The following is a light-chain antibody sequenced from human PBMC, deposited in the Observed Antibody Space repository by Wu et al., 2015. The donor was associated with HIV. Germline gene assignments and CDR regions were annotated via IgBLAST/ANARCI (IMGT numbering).Light chain of an antibody. V-gene: IGKV3-15*01. Sequence: EIVMTQSPATLSVSPGERATLSCRASQSVDNNLAWYQQKPGQAPRLLIYGASTRATGIPARFSGSGSGTEFTLTISSMQSEDFALYYCQQYNNWPPMTFGRGTEVKI. CDR1: QSVDNN. CDR2: GAS. J-gene: IGKJ4*02. CDR3: QQYNNWPPMT.